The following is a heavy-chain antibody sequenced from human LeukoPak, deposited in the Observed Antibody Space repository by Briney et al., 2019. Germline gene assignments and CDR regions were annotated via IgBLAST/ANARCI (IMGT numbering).Heavy chain of an antibody. CDR1: GGSISSYY. CDR3: ARTAMVRGVIGYYYYYYMDV. V-gene: IGHV4-59*08. J-gene: IGHJ6*03. CDR2: IYYSGST. Sequence: SETLSLTCTVSGGSISSYYWSWIRQPPGKGLEWIGYIYYSGSTNYNPSLKSRVTISVDTSKNQFSLKLSSVTAADTAVYYCARTAMVRGVIGYYYYYYMDVWGKGTTVTVSS. D-gene: IGHD3-10*01.